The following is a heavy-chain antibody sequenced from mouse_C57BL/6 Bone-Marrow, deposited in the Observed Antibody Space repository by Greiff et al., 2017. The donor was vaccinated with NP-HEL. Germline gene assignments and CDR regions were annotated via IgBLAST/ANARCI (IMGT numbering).Heavy chain of an antibody. CDR3: ARDAGMGSWFAY. V-gene: IGHV5-4*01. Sequence: EVQRVESGGGLVKPGGSLKLSCAASGFTFSSYAMSWVRQTPEKRLEWVATISDGGSYTYYPDNVKGRFTISRDNAKNNLYLQMSHLKSEDTAMYYCARDAGMGSWFAYWGQGTLVTVSA. CDR1: GFTFSSYA. J-gene: IGHJ3*01. CDR2: ISDGGSYT. D-gene: IGHD4-1*01.